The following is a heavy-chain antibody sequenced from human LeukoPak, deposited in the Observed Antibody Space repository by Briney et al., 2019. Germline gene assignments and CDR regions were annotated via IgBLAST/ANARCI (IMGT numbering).Heavy chain of an antibody. CDR1: GFTFSSYG. J-gene: IGHJ4*02. CDR3: AKDRGYSDTSGFLDY. Sequence: GQSLRLSCAASGFTFSSYGMHWVRQAPGKGLEWVAVISNDGSNKNHADSVRGRLTISRDNSKNTPYLQMNSLRVEDTAVYYCAKDRGYSDTSGFLDYWGQGTLVTASS. V-gene: IGHV3-30*18. CDR2: ISNDGSNK. D-gene: IGHD3-22*01.